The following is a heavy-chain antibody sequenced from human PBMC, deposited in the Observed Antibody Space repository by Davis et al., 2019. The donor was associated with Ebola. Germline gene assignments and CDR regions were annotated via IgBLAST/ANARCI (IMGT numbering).Heavy chain of an antibody. J-gene: IGHJ2*01. Sequence: PGGSLRLSCAASGFTFSSYSMNWVRQAPGKGLEWVSSISSSSSYIYYADSVKGRFTISRDNAKNSLYLQMNSLRAEDTAVYYCAKPIHGGAVVAAHLDLWGRGTLVTVSS. CDR3: AKPIHGGAVVAAHLDL. V-gene: IGHV3-21*01. CDR1: GFTFSSYS. CDR2: ISSSSSYI. D-gene: IGHD2-15*01.